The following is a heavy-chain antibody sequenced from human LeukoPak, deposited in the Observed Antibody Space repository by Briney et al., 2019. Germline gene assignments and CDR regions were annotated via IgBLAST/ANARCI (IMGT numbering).Heavy chain of an antibody. Sequence: RGESLKISCKGSGYGFTSYWIGWVRQMPGKGLEWMGIIHPGDSDTRYSPSFQGQVTISADKSISTAYLQWSSLKASDTALYYCARRDSRGKHFDYWGQGTLVTVST. CDR3: ARRDSRGKHFDY. V-gene: IGHV5-51*01. D-gene: IGHD1-26*01. CDR2: IHPGDSDT. CDR1: GYGFTSYW. J-gene: IGHJ4*02.